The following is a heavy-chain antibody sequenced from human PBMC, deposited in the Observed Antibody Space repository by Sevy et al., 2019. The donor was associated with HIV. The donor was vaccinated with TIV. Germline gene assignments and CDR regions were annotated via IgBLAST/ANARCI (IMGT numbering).Heavy chain of an antibody. D-gene: IGHD2-21*01. V-gene: IGHV4-59*01. CDR1: GGSISSYY. CDR2: IYYSGST. Sequence: SETLSLTCTVSGGSISSYYWSWIRQPPGKGLEWIGYIYYSGSTNYNPSLKSRVTISVDTSKNQFSLKLSSVTAADTAVYYCARGDLGDYSFDYWGQGTLVTASS. J-gene: IGHJ4*02. CDR3: ARGDLGDYSFDY.